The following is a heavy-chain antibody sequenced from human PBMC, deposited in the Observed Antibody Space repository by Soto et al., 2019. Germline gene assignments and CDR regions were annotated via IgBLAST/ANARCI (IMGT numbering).Heavy chain of an antibody. CDR1: GFIFSNYW. J-gene: IGHJ4*02. CDR3: ARDYMITFGGIIVTDY. D-gene: IGHD3-16*02. Sequence: GGSLRLSCAASGFIFSNYWMSWVRQAPGKGLEWVANIKQDGSEKYYVDSVKGRFTISRDNAKNSLYLQMNSLRAEDTAVYYCARDYMITFGGIIVTDYWGQGTLVTVSS. CDR2: IKQDGSEK. V-gene: IGHV3-7*01.